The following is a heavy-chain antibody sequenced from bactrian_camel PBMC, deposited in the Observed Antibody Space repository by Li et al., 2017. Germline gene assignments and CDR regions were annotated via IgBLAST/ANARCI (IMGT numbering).Heavy chain of an antibody. J-gene: IGHJ4*01. Sequence: HVQLVESGGGSVQAGGSLKLSCAASAGIFSRCGLGWYRQAPGKERELVSYIASDGTLGYADSVKGRFTISQVNAKNTLYLQMNSLKAEDAAMYYCAAECRSRPTGVGIRATNFAHWGQGTQVTVS. CDR3: AAECRSRPTGVGIRATNFAH. CDR2: IASDGTL. CDR1: AGIFSRCG. V-gene: IGHV3S53*01. D-gene: IGHD8*01.